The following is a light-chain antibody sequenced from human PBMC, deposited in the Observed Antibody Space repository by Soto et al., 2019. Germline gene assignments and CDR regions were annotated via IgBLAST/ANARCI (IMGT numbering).Light chain of an antibody. CDR2: DAS. J-gene: IGKJ4*01. CDR1: QSVSSY. V-gene: IGKV3-11*01. Sequence: EIVLPQSPATLSLSPGERATLSCRASQSVSSYFAWYQQKPGQAPRLLIYDASNRATGVPARFSGSGSGTDFTLTISSLEPEDFAVYYCQQRSNWPLTFGGGTKVESK. CDR3: QQRSNWPLT.